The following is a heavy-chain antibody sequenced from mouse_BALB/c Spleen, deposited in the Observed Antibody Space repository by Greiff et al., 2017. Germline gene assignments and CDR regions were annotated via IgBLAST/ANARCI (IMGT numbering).Heavy chain of an antibody. J-gene: IGHJ1*01. V-gene: IGHV4-1*02. D-gene: IGHD1-1*01. Sequence: EVKLLESGGGLVQPGGSLKLSCAASGFDFSRYWMSWVRQAPGKGLEWIGEINPDSSTINYTPSLKDKFIISRDNAKNTLYLQMSKVRSEDTALYYCARGVVAGYWYFDVWGAGTTVTVSS. CDR1: GFDFSRYW. CDR3: ARGVVAGYWYFDV. CDR2: INPDSSTI.